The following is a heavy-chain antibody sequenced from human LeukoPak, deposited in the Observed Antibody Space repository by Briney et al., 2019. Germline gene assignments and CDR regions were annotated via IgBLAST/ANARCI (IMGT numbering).Heavy chain of an antibody. CDR3: ARVHTATRGFDY. D-gene: IGHD5-18*01. CDR1: GFTFSSYW. J-gene: IGHJ4*02. Sequence: PGESLRLSCAASGFTFSSYWMHWVRQAPGKGLVWVSRINSDGSSTSYADSVKGRFTISRDNAKNTLYLQMNSLRAEDTAVYYCARVHTATRGFDYWGQGTLVTVSS. V-gene: IGHV3-74*01. CDR2: INSDGSST.